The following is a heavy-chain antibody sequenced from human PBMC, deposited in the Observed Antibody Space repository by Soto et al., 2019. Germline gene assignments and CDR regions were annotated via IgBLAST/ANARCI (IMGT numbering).Heavy chain of an antibody. CDR3: ARGSGQWLADAFDI. CDR2: MNPNSGNT. CDR1: GYTFTSYD. D-gene: IGHD6-19*01. Sequence: ASVKVSCKTSGYTFTSYDINWVRQATGQGLEWMGWMNPNSGNTGYAQKFQGRVTMTRNTSISTAYMELSSLRSEDTAVYYCARGSGQWLADAFDIWGQGTMVTVSS. J-gene: IGHJ3*02. V-gene: IGHV1-8*01.